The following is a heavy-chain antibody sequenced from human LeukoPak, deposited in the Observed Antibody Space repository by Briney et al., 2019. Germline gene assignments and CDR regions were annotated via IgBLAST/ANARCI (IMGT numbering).Heavy chain of an antibody. CDR3: ARSYTDAFDI. CDR1: GFTFSRYE. Sequence: EAGGSLRLSCETSGFTFSRYEMNWVRQAPGEGLEGVSYISSSSSVMYYADSVKGRFTISRDNANSSLYLQMNSLRAEDTAVYYCARSYTDAFDIWGQGTMVTVPS. CDR2: ISSSSSVM. J-gene: IGHJ3*02. V-gene: IGHV3-48*01. D-gene: IGHD2-2*02.